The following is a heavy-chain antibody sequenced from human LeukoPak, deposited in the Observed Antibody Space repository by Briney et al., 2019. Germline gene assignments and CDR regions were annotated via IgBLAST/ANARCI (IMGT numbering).Heavy chain of an antibody. CDR2: IYSDNT. J-gene: IGHJ6*03. CDR3: ARDRGGGHMDV. CDR1: GFTVSSNS. V-gene: IGHV3-53*01. D-gene: IGHD2-15*01. Sequence: GGSLRLSCTVPGFTVSSNSMSWVRQAPGKGLEWVSFIYSDNTHYSDSVKGRFTISRDNSKNTLYLQMNSLRAGDTAVYYCARDRGGGHMDVWGKGTTVTISS.